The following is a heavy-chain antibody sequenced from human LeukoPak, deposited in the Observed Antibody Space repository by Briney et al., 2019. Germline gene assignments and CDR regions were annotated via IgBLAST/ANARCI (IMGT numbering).Heavy chain of an antibody. J-gene: IGHJ6*03. CDR1: GFTVSSNY. V-gene: IGHV3-53*01. Sequence: GGSLRLSCAASGFTVSSNYMSWVRQAPGKGLEWVSVIYSGGSTYYADSVKGRFTISRDNSKNTLYLQMNSLRAEDTAVYYCARDFSAMVEPPYYYYYMDVWGKGTTVTVSS. CDR3: ARDFSAMVEPPYYYYYMDV. CDR2: IYSGGST. D-gene: IGHD5-18*01.